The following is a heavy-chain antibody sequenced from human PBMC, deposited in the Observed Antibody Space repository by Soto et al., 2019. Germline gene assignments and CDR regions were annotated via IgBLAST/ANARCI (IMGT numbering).Heavy chain of an antibody. D-gene: IGHD2-2*01. J-gene: IGHJ4*02. CDR2: ISYDGSNK. CDR3: TIVPTRPSCSSVSYPFDY. Sequence: HPGGSLRLSCAASGFTFISDGMHWVRQAPGKGLEWVAVISYDGSNKYYAASVKGRFTISRDNPKNTLYLQMNSLRAEDTAMYYCTIVPTRPSCSSVSYPFDYWGQGTLVTVS. V-gene: IGHV3-30*03. CDR1: GFTFISDG.